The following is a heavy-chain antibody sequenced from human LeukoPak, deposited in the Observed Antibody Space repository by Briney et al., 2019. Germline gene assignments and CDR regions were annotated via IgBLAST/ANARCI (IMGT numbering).Heavy chain of an antibody. CDR3: AKDSHHCSTCYFGYMDV. CDR2: IIPIFGTA. V-gene: IGHV1-69*13. Sequence: GASVKVSCKASGGTFSSYAISWVRQAPGQGLEWMGGIIPIFGTANYAQKFQGRVTITADESTSTAYMELSSLRAEDTAVYSCAKDSHHCSTCYFGYMDVWGKGTTVTVSS. J-gene: IGHJ6*03. CDR1: GGTFSSYA. D-gene: IGHD2-2*01.